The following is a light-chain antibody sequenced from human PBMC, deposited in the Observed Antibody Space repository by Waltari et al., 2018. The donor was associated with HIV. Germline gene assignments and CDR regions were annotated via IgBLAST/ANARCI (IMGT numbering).Light chain of an antibody. V-gene: IGLV2-14*01. J-gene: IGLJ2*01. CDR2: DVS. CDR3: SSYTSSSTPVV. Sequence: QSALTQPASVSGSPGQSITISCTGTSSDIGTYNYVSWYQQHPGKAPKLMIYDVSNRPAGVANRFSGSKSGNTASRTISGLQAEDEADYYCSSYTSSSTPVVFGGGTKLTVL. CDR1: SSDIGTYNY.